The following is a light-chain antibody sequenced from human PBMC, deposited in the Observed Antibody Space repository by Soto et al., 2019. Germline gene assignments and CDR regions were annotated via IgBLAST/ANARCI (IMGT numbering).Light chain of an antibody. J-gene: IGKJ3*01. CDR3: KQYGTSPLS. Sequence: EIVLTQSPGTLSLSPGERATLSCRASQSVGSTYLAWYQQKPGQAPKLLIYGVSSRATGIPDRFSGSGSGTEFTLTISRLEPEDFAVYYCKQYGTSPLSFGPGTKVDI. CDR2: GVS. CDR1: QSVGSTY. V-gene: IGKV3-20*01.